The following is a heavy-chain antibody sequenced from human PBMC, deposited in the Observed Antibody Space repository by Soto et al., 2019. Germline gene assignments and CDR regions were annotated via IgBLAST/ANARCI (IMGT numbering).Heavy chain of an antibody. CDR3: ARLTYSTTWGTYYYYYMAV. J-gene: IGHJ6*03. D-gene: IGHD6-13*01. CDR2: IYYSGST. Sequence: SETLCVTSTVSWGSIGAFDWSWILQPPRKGLEWIGYIYYSGSTNYNPSLKSRVTISVDTSKNQFSLKLSSVTAADTAVYFCARLTYSTTWGTYYYYYMAVWGKGTTVTVSS. CDR1: WGSIGAFD. V-gene: IGHV4-59*01.